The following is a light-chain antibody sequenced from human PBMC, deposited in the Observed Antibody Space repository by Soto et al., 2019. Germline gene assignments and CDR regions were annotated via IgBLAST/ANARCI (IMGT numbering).Light chain of an antibody. J-gene: IGLJ3*02. CDR2: DNN. Sequence: QSVLTQPPSVSGAPGQRVTISCTGSSSNIGAGYDVHWYQQLPGTAPKLLIYDNNDRPTGVPDRFSGSKSGTSASLAITGLQAEVEADYYCQSYDSSLSAWVFGGGTKLIVL. CDR1: SSNIGAGYD. CDR3: QSYDSSLSAWV. V-gene: IGLV1-40*01.